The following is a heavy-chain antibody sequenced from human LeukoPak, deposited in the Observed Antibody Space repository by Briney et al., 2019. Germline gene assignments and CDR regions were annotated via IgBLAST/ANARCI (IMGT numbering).Heavy chain of an antibody. V-gene: IGHV3-23*01. CDR3: ATSYCSSTSCYRYLLNY. D-gene: IGHD2-2*01. CDR1: GFTFSSYA. CDR2: ISGSGDST. J-gene: IGHJ4*02. Sequence: SGGSLRLSCAASGFTFSSYAMTWVRQAPGKGLEWVSAISGSGDSTYYADSVKGRFTISRDNSKNTLYLQMNSLRAEDTAVYYCATSYCSSTSCYRYLLNYWGQETLVTVSS.